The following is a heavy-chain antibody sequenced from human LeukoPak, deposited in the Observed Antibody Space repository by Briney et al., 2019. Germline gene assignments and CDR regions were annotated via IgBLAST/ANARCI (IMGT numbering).Heavy chain of an antibody. CDR3: ARLKDTATRYDY. CDR1: GFTFSSYA. CDR2: INPDGSMT. Sequence: GGSLRLSCAASGFTFSSYAMSWVRQAPGKGLEWVASINPDGSMTKYVDSVRGRFTISRDNTKNSLYLQMNSLRVEDMALYFCARLKDTATRYDYWGQGTLVTVSS. V-gene: IGHV3-7*01. D-gene: IGHD5-18*01. J-gene: IGHJ4*02.